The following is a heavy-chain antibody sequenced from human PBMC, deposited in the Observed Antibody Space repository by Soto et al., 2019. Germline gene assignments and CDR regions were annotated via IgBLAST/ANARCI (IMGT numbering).Heavy chain of an antibody. Sequence: QVQVQESGPGLVKPSETLSLICTVSGASISSTNYYWGWIRQPPGEGLEWIGSINYRGNTYYSPSLKSRVTISVDTSKILFSLMLGSVTAADAAVYYCARTNLYYGILTGYHYDAFAIWGQGTMVTVSS. J-gene: IGHJ3*02. CDR1: GASISSTNYY. V-gene: IGHV4-39*01. D-gene: IGHD3-9*01. CDR3: ARTNLYYGILTGYHYDAFAI. CDR2: INYRGNT.